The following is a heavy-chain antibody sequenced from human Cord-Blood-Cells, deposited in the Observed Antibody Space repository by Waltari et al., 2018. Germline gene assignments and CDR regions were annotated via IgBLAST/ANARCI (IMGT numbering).Heavy chain of an antibody. CDR2: INPNSGGT. V-gene: IGHV1-2*04. D-gene: IGHD7-27*01. CDR3: ARGSGELGIDY. CDR1: GYTFTGYY. J-gene: IGHJ4*02. Sequence: QVQLVQSGAEVKKPGASVKVSCKASGYTFTGYYMHWVRQAPGQGLEWMGWINPNSGGTNYAQKLQGWVTMTRATSISTAYMELSRLRSDDTAVYYCARGSGELGIDYWGQGTLVTVSS.